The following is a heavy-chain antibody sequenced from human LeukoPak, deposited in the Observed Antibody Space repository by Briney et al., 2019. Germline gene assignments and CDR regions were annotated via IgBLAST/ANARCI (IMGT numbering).Heavy chain of an antibody. Sequence: PSETLSLTCTVSGGSISSSSYYWGWIRQPPGKGLEWIGSIYYSGSTYYNPSLKSRVTISVDTSKNQFSLKLSSVTAADTAVYYCARERSGSYSDYWGQGTLVTVSS. D-gene: IGHD1-26*01. CDR2: IYYSGST. CDR1: GGSISSSSYY. V-gene: IGHV4-39*07. CDR3: ARERSGSYSDY. J-gene: IGHJ4*02.